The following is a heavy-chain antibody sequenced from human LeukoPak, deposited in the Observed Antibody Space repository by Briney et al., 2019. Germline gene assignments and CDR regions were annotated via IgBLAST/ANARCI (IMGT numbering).Heavy chain of an antibody. D-gene: IGHD2-2*01. CDR1: GFTFSSYA. Sequence: SXAASGFTFSSYAMHWVRQAPGKGLEWVAVISYDGSNKYYADSVKGRFTISRDNSKNTLYLQMNSLRAEDTAVYYCARERCSSTSCRRNPDYWGQGTLVTVSS. V-gene: IGHV3-30*04. CDR3: ARERCSSTSCRRNPDY. CDR2: ISYDGSNK. J-gene: IGHJ4*02.